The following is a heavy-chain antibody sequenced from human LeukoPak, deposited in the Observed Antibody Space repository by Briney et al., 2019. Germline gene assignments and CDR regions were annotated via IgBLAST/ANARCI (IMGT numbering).Heavy chain of an antibody. J-gene: IGHJ4*02. CDR2: IYTSGST. CDR1: GGSISSGSYY. CDR3: AMDDYYDSSGHDY. Sequence: SQTLSLTCTVSGGSISSGSYYWSWIRQPAGKGLEWIGRIYTSGSTNYNPSLKSRVTISVDTSKNQFSLKLSSVTAADTAVYYCAMDDYYDSSGHDYWGQGTLVTVSS. V-gene: IGHV4-61*02. D-gene: IGHD3-22*01.